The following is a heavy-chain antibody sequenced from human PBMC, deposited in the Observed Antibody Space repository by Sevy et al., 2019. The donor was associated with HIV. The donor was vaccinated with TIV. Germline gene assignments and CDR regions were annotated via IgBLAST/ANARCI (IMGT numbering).Heavy chain of an antibody. CDR2: IGYDGNNK. D-gene: IGHD4-17*01. CDR3: ARDPRIYGDYLLAYFDY. CDR1: GLTPSTYG. J-gene: IGHJ4*02. V-gene: IGHV3-33*01. Sequence: GGSLRLSCGASGLTPSTYGIHWVRQAPGKGLEWVAVIGYDGNNKFYADSVKGRFTISRDDSKNTVFLQMDSLRAEDTAVYYCARDPRIYGDYLLAYFDYWGQGTLVTVSS.